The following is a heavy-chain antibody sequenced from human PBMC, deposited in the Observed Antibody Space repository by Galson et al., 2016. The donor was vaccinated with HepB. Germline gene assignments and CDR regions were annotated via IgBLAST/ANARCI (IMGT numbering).Heavy chain of an antibody. V-gene: IGHV4-4*02. CDR1: GFIFSNYE. J-gene: IGHJ5*02. D-gene: IGHD1-26*01. Sequence: SLRLSCAASGFIFSNYEMSWVRQAPGKGLEWIGEIYHSGSTNYNPSLKSRVTISLDKSESQFSLKLTSVTAADTAVYYCARTEFGIVEATTSIVGHWGQGTLVTVSS. CDR2: IYHSGST. CDR3: ARTEFGIVEATTSIVGH.